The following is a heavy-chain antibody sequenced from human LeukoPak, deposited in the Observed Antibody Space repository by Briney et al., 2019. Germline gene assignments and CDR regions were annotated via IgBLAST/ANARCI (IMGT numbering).Heavy chain of an antibody. Sequence: PGGSLRLSCAASGFTFSSYAMSWVRQAPGKGLEWVSAISCSGGSTYYADSVKGRFTISRDNSKNTLYLQMNSLRAEDTAVYYCAKLAASSWLEDDAFDIWGQGTMVTVSS. CDR3: AKLAASSWLEDDAFDI. CDR2: ISCSGGST. V-gene: IGHV3-23*01. J-gene: IGHJ3*02. CDR1: GFTFSSYA. D-gene: IGHD6-13*01.